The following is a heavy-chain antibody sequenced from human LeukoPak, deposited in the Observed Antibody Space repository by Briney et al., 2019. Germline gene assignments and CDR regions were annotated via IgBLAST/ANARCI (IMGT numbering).Heavy chain of an antibody. CDR2: ISYDGSNK. CDR1: GFTFSSYG. CDR3: AKDGGHTVDTANFDY. J-gene: IGHJ4*02. Sequence: GRSLRLSCAASGFTFSSYGMHWVRQAPGKGLEWVAVISYDGSNKYYADSVKGRFTISRDNSKNTLYLQMNSLRAEDTAVYYCAKDGGHTVDTANFDYWGQGTLVTVSS. V-gene: IGHV3-30*18. D-gene: IGHD5-18*01.